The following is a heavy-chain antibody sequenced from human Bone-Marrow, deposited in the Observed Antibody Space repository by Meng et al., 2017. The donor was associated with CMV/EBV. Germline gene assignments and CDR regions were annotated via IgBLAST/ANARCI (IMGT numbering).Heavy chain of an antibody. CDR3: ARVRHGGHLRYRDFDF. D-gene: IGHD3-16*01. CDR1: GITFSSYA. V-gene: IGHV3-30-3*01. CDR2: ISYDGSNK. Sequence: GITFSSYAMHWVRQAPGKGLEWVAVISYDGSNKYYADSVKGRFTISRDNSKNTLYLQMNSLRAEDTAVYYCARVRHGGHLRYRDFDFWGQGTLVTVSS. J-gene: IGHJ4*02.